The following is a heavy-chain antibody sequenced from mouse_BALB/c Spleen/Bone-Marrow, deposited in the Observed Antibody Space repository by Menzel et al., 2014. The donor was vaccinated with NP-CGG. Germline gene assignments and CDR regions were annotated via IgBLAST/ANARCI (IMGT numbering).Heavy chain of an antibody. D-gene: IGHD1-1*01. Sequence: QVQLQQSGPELVRPGVSVKISCKGSGYTFTDYAMHWVKQSHAKSLEWIGVINTYSGNTNYNQNFKGKATMTVDKSSSTAFMELARLTYEESAIYYGAREGYASTAWFAYWGQGTLVTVSA. V-gene: IGHV1S137*01. CDR1: GYTFTDYA. CDR2: INTYSGNT. J-gene: IGHJ3*01. CDR3: AREGYASTAWFAY.